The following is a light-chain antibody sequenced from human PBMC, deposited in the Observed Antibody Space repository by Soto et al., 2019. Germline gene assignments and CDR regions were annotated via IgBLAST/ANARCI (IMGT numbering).Light chain of an antibody. J-gene: IGKJ1*01. CDR2: GAS. CDR1: QSVSNNY. CDR3: QQYGSSPRT. V-gene: IGKV3-20*01. Sequence: EIVLTQSPGTLSLSPGERATLSGRASQSVSNNYLAWYQQKPGQAPRVLIYGASSRATGIPDRFSGSGSGTDFTLTISRLEPEDFAMYYCQQYGSSPRTFGQGTKVEIK.